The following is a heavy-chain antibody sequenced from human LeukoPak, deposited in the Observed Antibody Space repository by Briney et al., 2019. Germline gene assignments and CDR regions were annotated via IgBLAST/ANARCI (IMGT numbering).Heavy chain of an antibody. CDR2: IIPIFGTA. CDR1: GGTFSSYA. V-gene: IGHV1-69*13. D-gene: IGHD3-10*01. Sequence: SVKVSCKASGGTFSSYAISWVRQAPGQGLEWMGGIIPIFGTANYAQKFQGRVTITADESTGTAYMELSSLRSEDTAVYYCARGPSSGYYGSGSYYNGDYWGQGTLATVSS. CDR3: ARGPSSGYYGSGSYYNGDY. J-gene: IGHJ4*02.